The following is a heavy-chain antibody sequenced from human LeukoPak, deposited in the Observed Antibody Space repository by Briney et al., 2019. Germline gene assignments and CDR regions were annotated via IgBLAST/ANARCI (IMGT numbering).Heavy chain of an antibody. CDR3: ARAEYSSSIYYYGLDV. CDR1: GGSISSYY. D-gene: IGHD6-6*01. V-gene: IGHV4-59*08. J-gene: IGHJ6*02. CDR2: IYYSGST. Sequence: SETLSLTCTVSGGSISSYYWSWIRQPPGKGLEWIGYIYYSGSTNYNPSLKSRVTISVDTSKNQFSLKLSSVTAADTAVYYCARAEYSSSIYYYGLDVWGQGTTVTVSS.